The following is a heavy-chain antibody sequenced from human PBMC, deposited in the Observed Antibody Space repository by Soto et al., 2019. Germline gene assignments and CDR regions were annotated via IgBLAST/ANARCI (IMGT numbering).Heavy chain of an antibody. J-gene: IGHJ4*02. Sequence: QVQLQESGPGLVKPSQTLSLTCTVSGGSISSGGYYWSWIRQHPGKDLEWIGYIYYSGSTYYNPSLKSRVTISVDTSKNQFSLKLSSVTAADTVVYYCARGPAYYYDSSGYSFFDYWGQGTLVTVSS. D-gene: IGHD3-22*01. CDR1: GGSISSGGYY. CDR2: IYYSGST. CDR3: ARGPAYYYDSSGYSFFDY. V-gene: IGHV4-31*03.